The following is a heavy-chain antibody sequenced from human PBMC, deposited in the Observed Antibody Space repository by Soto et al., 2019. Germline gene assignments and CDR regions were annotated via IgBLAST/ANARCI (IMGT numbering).Heavy chain of an antibody. CDR1: GFSLSNARMG. Sequence: QVTLKESGPVLVKPTETLTLTCTVSGFSLSNARMGVSWIRQPPGKALEWLAHIFSNDEKSYSTSLKSSLTISKDTSKSQVVLTMTNMDPVDTATYYCARISRDYYDYVWGSYRYDYWGQGTLVTVSS. J-gene: IGHJ4*02. CDR3: ARISRDYYDYVWGSYRYDY. V-gene: IGHV2-26*01. CDR2: IFSNDEK. D-gene: IGHD3-16*02.